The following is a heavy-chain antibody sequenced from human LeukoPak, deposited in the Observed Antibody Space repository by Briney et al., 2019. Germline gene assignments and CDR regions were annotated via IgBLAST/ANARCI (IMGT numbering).Heavy chain of an antibody. D-gene: IGHD6-13*01. CDR1: GYTFTGYY. CDR2: INPNSGGT. Sequence: ASVKVSCKASGYTFTGYYMHWVRQAPGQGLEWLGWINPNSGGTNYAQKFQGRVTMTRDTSISTAYMELSRLRSDDTAVYYCARTPLKVYSSSWYAFDYWGQGTLVTVSS. J-gene: IGHJ4*02. CDR3: ARTPLKVYSSSWYAFDY. V-gene: IGHV1-2*02.